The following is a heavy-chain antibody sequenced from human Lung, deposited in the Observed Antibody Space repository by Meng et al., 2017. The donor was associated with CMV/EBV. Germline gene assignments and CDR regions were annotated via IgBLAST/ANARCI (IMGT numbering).Heavy chain of an antibody. CDR3: ARDEGQFGGYGYGH. J-gene: IGHJ4*02. CDR1: GFTFSRHA. Sequence: SGFTFSRHALSWVRLAPGKGLDWVSAIIGSGDTTYYAASVRGRFTISRDNSKNTLFLQMNSLRPEDTAVYYCARDEGQFGGYGYGHWGQGTLVTVSS. D-gene: IGHD5-12*01. CDR2: IIGSGDTT. V-gene: IGHV3-23*01.